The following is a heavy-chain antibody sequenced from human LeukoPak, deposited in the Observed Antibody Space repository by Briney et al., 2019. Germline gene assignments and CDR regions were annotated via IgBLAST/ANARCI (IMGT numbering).Heavy chain of an antibody. CDR2: IIPIFGTA. J-gene: IGHJ6*03. Sequence: GASVKVSCKASGGTFSSYAISWVRQAPGQGLEWVGGIIPIFGTANYAQKFQGRVTITADESTSTAYMELSSLRSEDTAVYYCARVARLANYYYYYMDVWGKGTTVTVSS. CDR1: GGTFSSYA. CDR3: ARVARLANYYYYYMDV. D-gene: IGHD6-25*01. V-gene: IGHV1-69*13.